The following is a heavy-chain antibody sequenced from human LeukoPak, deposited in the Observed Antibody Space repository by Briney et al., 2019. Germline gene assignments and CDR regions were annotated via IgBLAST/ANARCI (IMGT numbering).Heavy chain of an antibody. CDR2: ISGSGGST. CDR3: AKDHCGGGGCYSIFDS. CDR1: GFTYINYA. Sequence: GGSLRLSCTASGFTYINYAMSWVRQAPGKGLEWVSAISGSGGSTYYADSVKGRFTISRDNSKKTLYLQMNSLRAEDTAIYYCAKDHCGGGGCYSIFDSWGQGTLVTVSS. V-gene: IGHV3-23*01. D-gene: IGHD2-15*01. J-gene: IGHJ4*02.